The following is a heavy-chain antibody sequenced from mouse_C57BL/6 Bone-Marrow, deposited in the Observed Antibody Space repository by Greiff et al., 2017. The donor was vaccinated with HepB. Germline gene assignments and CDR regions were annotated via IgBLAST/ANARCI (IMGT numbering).Heavy chain of an antibody. CDR1: GFNIQDYY. J-gene: IGHJ4*01. V-gene: IGHV14-2*01. CDR2: IDPEDGET. D-gene: IGHD1-1*01. CDR3: ARGPFPLRYAMDY. Sequence: VQLQQSGAELVKPGASVKLSCTASGFNIQDYYMHWVKQRTEQGLEWIGRIDPEDGETKYAPKFQGKATITADTSSNTAYLQLSSLTSEDTAFYYCARGPFPLRYAMDYWGQGTSVTVSS.